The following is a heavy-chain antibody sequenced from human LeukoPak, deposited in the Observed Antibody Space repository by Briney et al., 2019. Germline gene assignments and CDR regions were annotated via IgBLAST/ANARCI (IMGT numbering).Heavy chain of an antibody. J-gene: IGHJ3*02. V-gene: IGHV2-5*02. D-gene: IGHD3-16*02. CDR2: VYRDDDK. Sequence: ESGHTLVRPTQTLTVTCTFSGFSLTTAQVGVAWIRQPPGKALEWLAVVYRDDDKRYSPSLKTRLSITKDTSKNQVVLTMTKMDPVDTGTYYCAHIMITYGGLVAQDAFDIWGQGAMVTV. CDR1: GFSLTTAQVG. CDR3: AHIMITYGGLVAQDAFDI.